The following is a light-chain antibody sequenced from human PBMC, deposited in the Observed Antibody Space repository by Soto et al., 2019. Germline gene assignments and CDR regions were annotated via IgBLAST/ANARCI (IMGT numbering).Light chain of an antibody. Sequence: EIVLTQFPGTLSLSPGERATLSCRASQSVSNNYLAWYQQKPGQAPRLLFYGASSRATGIPDRFSGSGSGTDFTLTISSLEPEDFAVYYCQQRSNWPPTFGQGTRLEIK. CDR3: QQRSNWPPT. CDR2: GAS. CDR1: QSVSNNY. V-gene: IGKV3D-20*02. J-gene: IGKJ5*01.